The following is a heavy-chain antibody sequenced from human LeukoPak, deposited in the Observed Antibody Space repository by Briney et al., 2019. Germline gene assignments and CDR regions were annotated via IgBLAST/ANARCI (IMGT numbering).Heavy chain of an antibody. CDR1: GYTLTELS. CDR2: FDPEDGET. J-gene: IGHJ4*02. V-gene: IGHV1-24*01. CDR3: ATVGFGYSSGCFDY. D-gene: IGHD6-19*01. Sequence: ASVKVSCKVSGYTLTELSMHWVRQAPGKGLEWMGGFDPEDGETIYAQKFQGRVTMTEDTSTDTAYMELSSLRSEDTAVYYCATVGFGYSSGCFDYWGQGTLVTVSS.